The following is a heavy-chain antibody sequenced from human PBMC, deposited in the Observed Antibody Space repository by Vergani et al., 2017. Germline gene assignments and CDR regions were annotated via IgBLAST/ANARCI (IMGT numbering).Heavy chain of an antibody. Sequence: EVQLVQSGAEVKKPGESLKISCKGSGYSFTSYWIGWVRQVPGKGLEWMGIIYPGDSDTRYSPSFQGQVTISADRSIGTAYLQWSRLKASDSAMYYCSRSLDYVMSYFDYWGQGTLVTVSS. CDR3: SRSLDYVMSYFDY. D-gene: IGHD4-17*01. CDR1: GYSFTSYW. CDR2: IYPGDSDT. V-gene: IGHV5-51*01. J-gene: IGHJ4*02.